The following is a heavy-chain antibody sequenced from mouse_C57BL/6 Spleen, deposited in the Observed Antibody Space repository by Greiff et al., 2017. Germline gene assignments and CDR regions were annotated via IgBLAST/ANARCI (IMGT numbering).Heavy chain of an antibody. CDR2: IDPSDSYT. V-gene: IGHV1-59*01. J-gene: IGHJ4*01. CDR3: ARGGKGYDYDAMDY. D-gene: IGHD2-10*02. Sequence: QVHVKQSGAELVRPGTSVKLSCKASGYTFTSYWMHWVKQRPGQGLEWIGVIDPSDSYTNYNQKFKGKATLTVDTSSSTAYMQLSSLTSEDSAVYYCARGGKGYDYDAMDYWGQGTSVTVSS. CDR1: GYTFTSYW.